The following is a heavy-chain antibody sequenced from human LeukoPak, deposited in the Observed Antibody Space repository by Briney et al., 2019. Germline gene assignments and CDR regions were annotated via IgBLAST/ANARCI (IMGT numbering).Heavy chain of an antibody. CDR1: GYTFTSYA. CDR2: INAGNGNT. V-gene: IGHV1-3*01. Sequence: GASVKVSCKASGYTFTSYAMHWVRQAPGQRLEWMGWINAGNGNTKYSQKFQGRVTMTTDTSTSTAYMELRSLRSDDTAVYYCARGDDSSGYYYPFDYWGQGTLVTVSS. J-gene: IGHJ4*02. CDR3: ARGDDSSGYYYPFDY. D-gene: IGHD3-22*01.